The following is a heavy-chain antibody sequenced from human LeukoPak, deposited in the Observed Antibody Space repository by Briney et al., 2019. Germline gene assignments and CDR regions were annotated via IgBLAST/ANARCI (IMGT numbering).Heavy chain of an antibody. CDR2: IYYSGST. CDR1: GGSISSSSYY. Sequence: PSETLSLTCTVSGGSISSSSYYWGWIRQPPGKGLEWIGSIYYSGSTYYNPSLKSRVTISVDTSKNQFSPKLSSVTAADTAVYYCASIAARLIFDYYYYMDVWGKGTTVTVSS. D-gene: IGHD6-6*01. CDR3: ASIAARLIFDYYYYMDV. V-gene: IGHV4-39*01. J-gene: IGHJ6*03.